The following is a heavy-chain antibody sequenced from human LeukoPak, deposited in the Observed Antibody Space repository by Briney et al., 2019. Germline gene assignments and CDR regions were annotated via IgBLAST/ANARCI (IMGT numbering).Heavy chain of an antibody. CDR3: ATGIAVAAFDY. CDR1: GFTFSSYG. V-gene: IGHV3-30*02. CDR2: IWYDGSNK. J-gene: IGHJ4*02. D-gene: IGHD6-19*01. Sequence: PGGSLRLSCAASGFTFSSYGMHWVRQAPGKGLEWVAVIWYDGSNKYYADSVKGRFTISRDNSKNTLYLQMGSLRSEDMAVFYCATGIAVAAFDYWGQGTLVTVSS.